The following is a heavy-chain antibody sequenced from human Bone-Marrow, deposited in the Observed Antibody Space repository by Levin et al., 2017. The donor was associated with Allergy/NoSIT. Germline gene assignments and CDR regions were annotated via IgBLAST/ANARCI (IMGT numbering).Heavy chain of an antibody. CDR1: GFTFSSYG. CDR3: ARSDNYYGLREPGVYYDYYMDV. CDR2: IWYDGSNK. Sequence: GGSLRLSCAASGFTFSSYGMHWVRQAPGKGLEWVAVIWYDGSNKYYADSVKGRFTISRDNSKNTLYLQMNSLRAEDTAVYYCARSDNYYGLREPGVYYDYYMDVWGKGTTVTVSS. V-gene: IGHV3-33*01. D-gene: IGHD3-10*01. J-gene: IGHJ6*03.